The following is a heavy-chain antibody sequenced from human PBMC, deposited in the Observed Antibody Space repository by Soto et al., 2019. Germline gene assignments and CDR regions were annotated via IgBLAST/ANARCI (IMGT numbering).Heavy chain of an antibody. Sequence: QVQLVQSGAEVKKPGASVKVSCKASGYTFTSYYMHWVRLAPGQGLEWMGIINPDGGGTSYAQQLQARVIMTRDTSTITAYVYMSRLRSEDTAAYYCAVCGNWGRVDVWGQGTTVTVS. V-gene: IGHV1-46*01. J-gene: IGHJ6*02. D-gene: IGHD7-27*01. CDR3: AVCGNWGRVDV. CDR1: GYTFTSYY. CDR2: INPDGGGT.